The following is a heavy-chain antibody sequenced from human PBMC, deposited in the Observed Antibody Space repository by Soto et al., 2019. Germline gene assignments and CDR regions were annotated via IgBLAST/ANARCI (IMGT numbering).Heavy chain of an antibody. J-gene: IGHJ4*02. CDR2: IYPGDSDT. CDR3: ARALRGYSYAYYFDY. Sequence: GESLKISCKGSGYSFTSYWIGWVRQMPGKGLEWMGIIYPGDSDTRYSPSFQGQVTISADKSISTAYLQWSSLKASDTAMYYCARALRGYSYAYYFDYWGQGTLVTVSS. CDR1: GYSFTSYW. V-gene: IGHV5-51*01. D-gene: IGHD5-18*01.